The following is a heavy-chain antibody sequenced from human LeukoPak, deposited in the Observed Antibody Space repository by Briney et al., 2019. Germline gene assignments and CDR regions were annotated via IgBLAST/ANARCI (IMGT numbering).Heavy chain of an antibody. D-gene: IGHD4-23*01. CDR2: IYYSGST. Sequence: SETLSLTCDVSGGSFNDYYWSWIRQAPGKGLEWIGYIYYSGSTYYNPSLKSRVTISVDTSKNQFSLKLSSVTAADTAVYYCARDLLNEGNHLDYWGQGTLVTVSS. CDR3: ARDLLNEGNHLDY. J-gene: IGHJ4*02. V-gene: IGHV4-30-4*08. CDR1: GGSFNDYY.